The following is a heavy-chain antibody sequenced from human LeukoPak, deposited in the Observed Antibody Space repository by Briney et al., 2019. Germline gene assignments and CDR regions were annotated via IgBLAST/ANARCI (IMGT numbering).Heavy chain of an antibody. D-gene: IGHD3-22*01. CDR1: GFTFSSYA. Sequence: GRSLRLSCAASGFTFSSYAMHWVRQAPGKGLEWVAVISYDGSNKYYADSVKRRFTISRDNSKNTLYLQMNSLRAEDTAVYYCARGHFTYYYDSSGYLDYFDYWGQGTLVTVSS. CDR3: ARGHFTYYYDSSGYLDYFDY. J-gene: IGHJ4*02. V-gene: IGHV3-30-3*01. CDR2: ISYDGSNK.